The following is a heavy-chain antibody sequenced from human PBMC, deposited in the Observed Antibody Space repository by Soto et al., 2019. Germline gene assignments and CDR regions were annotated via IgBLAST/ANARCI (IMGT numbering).Heavy chain of an antibody. CDR1: GYTFASYY. D-gene: IGHD3-22*01. Sequence: EASVKVSCKASGYTFASYYMHWVRQAPGQGLEWMGIINPSGGSTSYAQKFQGRVTMTRDTSTSTVYMELSSLRSEDTAVYYCARASYDSSGYKGMDVWGQGTTVTVSS. V-gene: IGHV1-46*01. CDR3: ARASYDSSGYKGMDV. J-gene: IGHJ6*02. CDR2: INPSGGST.